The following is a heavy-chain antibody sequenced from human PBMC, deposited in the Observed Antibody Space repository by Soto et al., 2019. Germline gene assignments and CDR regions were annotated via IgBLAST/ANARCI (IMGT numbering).Heavy chain of an antibody. V-gene: IGHV3-23*01. D-gene: IGHD4-17*01. CDR1: GFTFSSYA. J-gene: IGHJ4*02. Sequence: GGSLRLSCAASGFTFSSYAMSWVRQAPGKGLEWVSAISGSGGSTYYADSVKGRFTISRDNSKNTLYLQMNSLRAEDTAVNYCAKDGESETQDDYGDYVIAESAGNLDYWGQGTLVTVSS. CDR3: AKDGESETQDDYGDYVIAESAGNLDY. CDR2: ISGSGGST.